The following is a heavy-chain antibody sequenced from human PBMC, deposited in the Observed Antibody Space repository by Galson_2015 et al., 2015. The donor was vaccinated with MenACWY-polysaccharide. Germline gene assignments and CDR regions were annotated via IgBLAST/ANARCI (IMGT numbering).Heavy chain of an antibody. Sequence: SLRLSCAASGFAFGDHGMAWVRQAPGKGLDWVSAMSRTATTYYSASVKGRFTISRDNSKNTLFLQMSSLRVEDTAVYYCAREGFCSGGTCYYYDYWGQGILVTVSA. CDR2: MSRTATT. CDR1: GFAFGDHG. D-gene: IGHD2-15*01. CDR3: AREGFCSGGTCYYYDY. J-gene: IGHJ4*02. V-gene: IGHV3-23*01.